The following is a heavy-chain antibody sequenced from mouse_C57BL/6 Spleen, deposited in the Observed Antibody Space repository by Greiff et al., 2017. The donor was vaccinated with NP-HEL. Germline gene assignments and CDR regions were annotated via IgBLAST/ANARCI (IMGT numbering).Heavy chain of an antibody. D-gene: IGHD2-4*01. Sequence: QVQLQQSGPGLVQPSQSLSITCTVSGFSLTSYGVHWVRQSPGKGLAWLGVIWSGGSTDYNAAFISRLSISKDNSKSQVFFKMNSLQADDTAIYYCASHYDYAYAMDYWGQGTSVTVSS. V-gene: IGHV2-2*01. J-gene: IGHJ4*01. CDR2: IWSGGST. CDR3: ASHYDYAYAMDY. CDR1: GFSLTSYG.